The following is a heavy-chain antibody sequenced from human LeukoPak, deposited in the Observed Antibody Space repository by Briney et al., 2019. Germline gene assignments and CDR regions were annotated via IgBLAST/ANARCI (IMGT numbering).Heavy chain of an antibody. V-gene: IGHV3-23*01. CDR1: GFTFSTYA. Sequence: GGSLRLSCAASGFTFSTYAMSWVRQAPGKGLEWVSVISGSGGSTYYADSVKGRFTISGDNSKNTLYLQMNSLRADDTAIYYCAKCGHLGHYFDYWGQGILVTVSS. J-gene: IGHJ4*02. CDR2: ISGSGGST. D-gene: IGHD2-21*01. CDR3: AKCGHLGHYFDY.